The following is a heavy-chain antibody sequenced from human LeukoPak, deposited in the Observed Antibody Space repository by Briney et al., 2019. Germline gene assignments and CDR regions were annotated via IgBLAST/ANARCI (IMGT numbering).Heavy chain of an antibody. V-gene: IGHV3-21*01. Sequence: SGGSLRLSCVASAFTFKTYTLTWVRQTPGKGLEWVSYISTAGNLINYADSVRGRFTISRDNAKNSLYLYMSSLTPEDTAVYYCARTVEGHFDFRGQGTLVTVSS. D-gene: IGHD5-24*01. CDR2: ISTAGNLI. CDR1: AFTFKTYT. CDR3: ARTVEGHFDF. J-gene: IGHJ4*02.